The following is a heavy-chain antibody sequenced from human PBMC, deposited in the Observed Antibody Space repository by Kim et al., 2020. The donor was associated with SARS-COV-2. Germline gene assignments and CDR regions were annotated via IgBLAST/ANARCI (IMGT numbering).Heavy chain of an antibody. CDR1: GFNFGEYA. D-gene: IGHD6-6*01. J-gene: IGHJ6*03. V-gene: IGHV3-9*01. CDR2: ISWNSGSI. Sequence: GGSLRLSCAASGFNFGEYAMHWVRQAPGKGLEWVSGISWNSGSIAYADSVRGRFTVSRDNAKNSLTLQMNSLRVEDTALYFCAKDLRPSRSIPSYTDNNYMDVWGKGTTVTVSS. CDR3: AKDLRPSRSIPSYTDNNYMDV.